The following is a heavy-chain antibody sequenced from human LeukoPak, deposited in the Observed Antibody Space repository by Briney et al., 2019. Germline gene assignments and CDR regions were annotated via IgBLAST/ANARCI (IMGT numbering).Heavy chain of an antibody. V-gene: IGHV3-33*01. Sequence: PGGSLRLSCAASGFSFSIYGTNGVREAPGKGVEWVAVIWNDGSKKYYADSVKGRFTISRDNSKNTLYLQMNSLRAEDTALYYCARGATAGDFDYWGLGTLVTVSS. J-gene: IGHJ4*02. CDR2: IWNDGSKK. CDR3: ARGATAGDFDY. CDR1: GFSFSIYG.